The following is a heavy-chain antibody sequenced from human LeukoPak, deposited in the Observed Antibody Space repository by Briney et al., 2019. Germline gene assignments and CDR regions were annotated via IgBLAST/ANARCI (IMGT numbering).Heavy chain of an antibody. CDR2: INAGNGNT. CDR1: GYTFTSYA. J-gene: IGHJ5*02. V-gene: IGHV1-3*01. Sequence: ASVKVSCKASGYTFTSYAMHWVRQAPGQRLEWMGWINAGNGNTKYSQKFQGRVTITRDTSASTAYMELSSLRSEDTAVYYCARDVIAAAGTRWFVPWGQGTLVTVSS. CDR3: ARDVIAAAGTRWFVP. D-gene: IGHD6-13*01.